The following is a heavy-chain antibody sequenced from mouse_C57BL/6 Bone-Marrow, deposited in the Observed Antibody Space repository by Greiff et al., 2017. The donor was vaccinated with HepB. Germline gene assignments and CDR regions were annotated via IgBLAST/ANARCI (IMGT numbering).Heavy chain of an antibody. Sequence: VHVKQSGAELVRPGASVKLSCTASGFNIKDDYMHWVKQRPEQGLEWIGWIDPENGDTEYASKFQGKATITADTSSNTAYLQLSSLTSEDTAVYYCTSYSNYDLDYWGQGTSVTVSS. D-gene: IGHD2-5*01. CDR1: GFNIKDDY. J-gene: IGHJ4*01. CDR3: TSYSNYDLDY. CDR2: IDPENGDT. V-gene: IGHV14-4*01.